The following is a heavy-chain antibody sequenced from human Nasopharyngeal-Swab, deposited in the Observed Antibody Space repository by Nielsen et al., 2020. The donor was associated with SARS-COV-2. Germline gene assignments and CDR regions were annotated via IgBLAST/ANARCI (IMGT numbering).Heavy chain of an antibody. V-gene: IGHV4-39*01. CDR2: ISYSGSS. D-gene: IGHD6-19*01. CDR1: GGSISSSHYY. Sequence: GSLRLSCTVSGGSISSSHYYWGWIRQPPGEGLEWIGSISYSGSSYYNPSLKSRVIISVDTSKNQFSLKLSSVTAADTTVYYCAKIGGGIAVAGYAFDIWGQGTMVTVSS. CDR3: AKIGGGIAVAGYAFDI. J-gene: IGHJ3*02.